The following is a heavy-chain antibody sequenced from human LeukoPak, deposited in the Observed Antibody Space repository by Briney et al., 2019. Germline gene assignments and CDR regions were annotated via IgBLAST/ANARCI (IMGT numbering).Heavy chain of an antibody. CDR3: ARGGLVGSTKNYFDY. CDR2: IYPGDSDT. Sequence: GESLKVSCKGSGYTFTSYWIGWVRQMPGKGLEWMGIIYPGDSDTRYSSSFQGQVTISADKSISTAFLQWSSLKASDTAMYFCARGGLVGSTKNYFDYWGQGTLVTVSS. CDR1: GYTFTSYW. V-gene: IGHV5-51*01. D-gene: IGHD1-26*01. J-gene: IGHJ4*02.